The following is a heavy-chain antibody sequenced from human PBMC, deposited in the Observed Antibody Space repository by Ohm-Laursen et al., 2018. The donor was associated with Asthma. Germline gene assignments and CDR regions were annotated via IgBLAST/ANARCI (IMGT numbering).Heavy chain of an antibody. CDR3: VRAHSGSYSYAFDI. D-gene: IGHD1-26*01. CDR2: IYNGGST. CDR1: GITVSVNY. V-gene: IGHV3-53*01. J-gene: IGHJ3*02. Sequence: SLRLSCTASGITVSVNYMSWVCQAPGKGLEWVPVIYNGGSTYHADSVRGRFTISRDNSKNTLYLQMNSLRGEDTAVYYCVRAHSGSYSYAFDIWGQGTVVTVSS.